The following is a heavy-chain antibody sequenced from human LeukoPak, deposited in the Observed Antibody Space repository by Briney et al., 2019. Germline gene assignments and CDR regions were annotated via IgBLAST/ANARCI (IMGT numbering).Heavy chain of an antibody. D-gene: IGHD6-13*01. CDR2: MNPNSGNT. Sequence: ASVKVSCKASGYTFTSYDINWVRQATGQGLEWMGWMNPNSGNTGYAQKFQGRVTMTRNTSISTAYMELSSLRSEDTAVYYCARGRFKTAAAAYWGQGTLVTVSS. CDR1: GYTFTSYD. CDR3: ARGRFKTAAAAY. J-gene: IGHJ4*02. V-gene: IGHV1-8*01.